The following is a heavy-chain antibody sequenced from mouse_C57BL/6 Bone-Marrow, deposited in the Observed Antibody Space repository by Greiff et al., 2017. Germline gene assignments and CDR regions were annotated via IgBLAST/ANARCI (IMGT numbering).Heavy chain of an antibody. Sequence: QVTLKVSGPGILQPSQTLSLTCSFSGFSLSTFGLGVGWIRQPSGKGLEWLAHIWWDDDNYYNPALKSRLTISKDTSKNQVFLKIANVDTADTATYYCARIRVDGYYVFWYFDVWGTGTTVTVSS. CDR3: ARIRVDGYYVFWYFDV. CDR1: GFSLSTFGLG. CDR2: IWWDDDN. D-gene: IGHD2-3*01. J-gene: IGHJ1*03. V-gene: IGHV8-8*01.